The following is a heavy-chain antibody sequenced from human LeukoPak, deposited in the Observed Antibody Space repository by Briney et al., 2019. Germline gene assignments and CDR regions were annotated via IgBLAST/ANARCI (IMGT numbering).Heavy chain of an antibody. CDR2: IYTSGST. V-gene: IGHV4-61*02. D-gene: IGHD5-24*01. CDR1: GGSISSGSYY. CDR3: ARVTTFTGSHAFDI. Sequence: SETLSLTCTVSGGSISSGSYYWSWIRQPAGKGLEWIGRIYTSGSTNYNPSLKSRVTISVDTSKNQFSLKLSSVTAADTAVYYCARVTTFTGSHAFDIWGQGTMVTVSS. J-gene: IGHJ3*02.